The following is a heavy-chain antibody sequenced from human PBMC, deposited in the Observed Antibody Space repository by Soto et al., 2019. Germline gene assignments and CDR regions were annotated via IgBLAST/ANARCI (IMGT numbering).Heavy chain of an antibody. Sequence: RGSLRLSCAASEFSFSNSWMHWVRQAPGKGLVWVSRINIDGSSTDYADSVKGRFTISRDNAKNTLYLQMNSLRVEDTAVYYCARGNIAVAVRGLFDYWGQGTLVTVSS. CDR2: INIDGSST. D-gene: IGHD6-19*01. V-gene: IGHV3-74*01. J-gene: IGHJ4*02. CDR3: ARGNIAVAVRGLFDY. CDR1: EFSFSNSW.